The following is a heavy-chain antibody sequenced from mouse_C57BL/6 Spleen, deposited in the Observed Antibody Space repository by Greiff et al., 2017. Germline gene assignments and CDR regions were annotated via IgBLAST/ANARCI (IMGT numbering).Heavy chain of an antibody. CDR3: ARDDGYFWYFDV. CDR1: GYAFSSSW. J-gene: IGHJ1*03. CDR2: IYPGDGDT. D-gene: IGHD2-3*01. V-gene: IGHV1-82*01. Sequence: VQLQQSGPELVKPGASVKISCKASGYAFSSSWMNWVKQRPGKGLEWIGRIYPGDGDTNYNGKFKGKATLTAAKSSSTAYMQLSSLTSEDSAVYFCARDDGYFWYFDVWGTGTTVTVSS.